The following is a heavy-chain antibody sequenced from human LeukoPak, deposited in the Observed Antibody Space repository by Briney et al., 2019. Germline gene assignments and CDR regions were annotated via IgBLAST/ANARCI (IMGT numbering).Heavy chain of an antibody. J-gene: IGHJ4*02. CDR3: ARDNLRYSSSWYTHPDLWY. V-gene: IGHV1-18*01. CDR1: GYTFTSYG. Sequence: GASVKVSCKASGYTFTSYGISWVRQAPGQGLEWMGWISAYNGNTNYAQKLQGRVTMTTDTSTSTAYMELRSLRSDDTAVYYCARDNLRYSSSWYTHPDLWYWGQGTLVTVSS. CDR2: ISAYNGNT. D-gene: IGHD6-13*01.